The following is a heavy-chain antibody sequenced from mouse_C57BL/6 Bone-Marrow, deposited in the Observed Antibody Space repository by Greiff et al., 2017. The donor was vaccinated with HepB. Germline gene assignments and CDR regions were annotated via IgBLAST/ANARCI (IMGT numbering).Heavy chain of an antibody. CDR2: IWSGGST. J-gene: IGHJ4*01. Sequence: QVQLKESGPGLVQPSQSLSITCTVSGFSLTSYGVHWVRQSPGKGLEWLGVIWSGGSTDYNAAFISRLSISKDNSKSQVFFKMNSLQADDTAIYYCARNLLYYGYDDGWDYYAMDYWGQGTSVTVSS. V-gene: IGHV2-2*01. D-gene: IGHD2-2*01. CDR3: ARNLLYYGYDDGWDYYAMDY. CDR1: GFSLTSYG.